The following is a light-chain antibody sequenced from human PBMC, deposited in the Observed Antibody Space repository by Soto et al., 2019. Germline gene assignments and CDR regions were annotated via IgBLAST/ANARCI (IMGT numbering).Light chain of an antibody. Sequence: QSALTQPPSASGSPGQSVTISCTGTSSDVGGYISVSWYQQHPGKAPKLIIYDVSNRPSRVPDRFSGSKSGNAASLTVSGLQAEDEADYYCSSYAGNNNLVVFGGGTKVTVL. V-gene: IGLV2-8*01. CDR1: SSDVGGYIS. J-gene: IGLJ2*01. CDR3: SSYAGNNNLVV. CDR2: DVS.